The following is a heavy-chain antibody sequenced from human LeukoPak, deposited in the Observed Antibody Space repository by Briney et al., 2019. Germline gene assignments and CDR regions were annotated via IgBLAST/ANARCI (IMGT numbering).Heavy chain of an antibody. CDR2: INPADSDT. J-gene: IGHJ6*02. Sequence: GEPLKISCKGYIDSFTSYWIGWVRQMPGKGLEWMGIINPADSDTRYSPSFQGQVTISTAQSISTAYLQWSSLQAPDTAMYYCARLGDYGMDVWGQGPTVAVSS. V-gene: IGHV5-51*01. CDR1: IDSFTSYW. CDR3: ARLGDYGMDV.